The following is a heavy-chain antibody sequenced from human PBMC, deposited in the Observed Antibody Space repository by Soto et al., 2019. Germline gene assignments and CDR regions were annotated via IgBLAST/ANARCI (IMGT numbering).Heavy chain of an antibody. J-gene: IGHJ4*02. CDR2: ISTYNGNA. D-gene: IGHD6-13*01. CDR3: ARELRSSSLDFDY. CDR1: GYTYTNYG. V-gene: IGHV1-18*01. Sequence: ASVKVSCKASGYTYTNYGISWMRQAPGQGLEWMGWISTYNGNANSAQKLQGRVTMTTDTSTSTAYMELRSLRSDDTAVYYCARELRSSSLDFDYWGQGTLVTVSS.